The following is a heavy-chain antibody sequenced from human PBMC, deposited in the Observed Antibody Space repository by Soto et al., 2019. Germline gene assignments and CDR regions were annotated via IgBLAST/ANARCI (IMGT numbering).Heavy chain of an antibody. CDR3: ARDLGRLMGATPGY. D-gene: IGHD1-26*01. CDR2: ISYSSSYI. J-gene: IGHJ4*02. Sequence: GGSLRLSCAASGFTFSSYSMNWVRQAPGKGLEWVSSISYSSSYIYYADSVKGRFTISRDNAKNSLYLQMNSLRAEDTAVYHCARDLGRLMGATPGYWGQGTLVTVSS. V-gene: IGHV3-21*01. CDR1: GFTFSSYS.